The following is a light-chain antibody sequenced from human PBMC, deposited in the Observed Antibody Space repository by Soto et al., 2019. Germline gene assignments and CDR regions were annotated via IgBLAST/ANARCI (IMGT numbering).Light chain of an antibody. CDR2: DAS. J-gene: IGKJ1*01. Sequence: AIRMTQSPSSFSASTGDRVSITCRATQDIGTYLAWYQQIPGKAPKLLIYDASTLQTGVPSRFSGSGSGTDFTLTISSLQPEDFATYYCLQNNSYPVTFGQGTKVDIK. CDR1: QDIGTY. CDR3: LQNNSYPVT. V-gene: IGKV1-8*01.